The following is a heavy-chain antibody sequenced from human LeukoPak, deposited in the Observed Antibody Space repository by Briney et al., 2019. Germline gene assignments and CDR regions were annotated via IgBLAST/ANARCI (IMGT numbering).Heavy chain of an antibody. J-gene: IGHJ1*01. CDR3: TKDRYSSSPNRYFQH. D-gene: IGHD6-6*01. CDR1: GFIFTSYA. Sequence: QSGGSLRLSCAASGFIFTSYAMSWVRQAPGKGLEWVSAISGSDGSTYYAYSVKGRFTISRDNSKNTLYLQMNSLRAEDTAVYYCTKDRYSSSPNRYFQHWGQGTLVTVSS. V-gene: IGHV3-23*01. CDR2: ISGSDGST.